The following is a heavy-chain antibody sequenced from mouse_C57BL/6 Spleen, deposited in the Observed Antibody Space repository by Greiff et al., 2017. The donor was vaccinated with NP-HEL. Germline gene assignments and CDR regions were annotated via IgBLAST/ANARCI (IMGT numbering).Heavy chain of an antibody. CDR2: IHPNSGST. CDR1: GYTFTSYW. CDR3: ARSGTLDY. J-gene: IGHJ2*01. D-gene: IGHD1-1*01. Sequence: QVQLQQPGAELVKPGASVKLSCKASGYTFTSYWMHWVKQRPGQGLEWIGMIHPNSGSTNYNEKFKSKATLTVDKSSSTDYMQLSSLTSGDSAVYYCARSGTLDYWGQGTTLAVSS. V-gene: IGHV1-64*01.